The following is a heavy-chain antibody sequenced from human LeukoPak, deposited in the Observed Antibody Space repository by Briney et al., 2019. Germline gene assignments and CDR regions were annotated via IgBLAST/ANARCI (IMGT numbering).Heavy chain of an antibody. Sequence: ASETLSLTCAVSGESLSKYYWTWIRQSPGKGLEWIGEINHRGSTNLNPSLKSRVTLSVDTSKYQFSLKLTSVTAADAAVYYCASSVGSTDYWGQGTLVTVSS. CDR3: ASSVGSTDY. CDR1: GESLSKYY. D-gene: IGHD1-26*01. CDR2: INHRGST. J-gene: IGHJ4*02. V-gene: IGHV4-34*01.